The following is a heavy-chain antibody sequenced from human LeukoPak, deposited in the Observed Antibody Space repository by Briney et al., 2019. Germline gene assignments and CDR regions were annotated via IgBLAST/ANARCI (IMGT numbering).Heavy chain of an antibody. Sequence: SETLSLTCTVSGGSISSSSYYWGWIRQSPGKGLEWIGSIYYSGTTSYNPSLKSRVTISVDTSKNQFSLKLSSVTAADTAVYYCARIYYSRSLGKGYFDYWGQGTLVTVSS. CDR3: ARIYYSRSLGKGYFDY. V-gene: IGHV4-39*01. D-gene: IGHD1-26*01. CDR1: GGSISSSSYY. J-gene: IGHJ4*02. CDR2: IYYSGTT.